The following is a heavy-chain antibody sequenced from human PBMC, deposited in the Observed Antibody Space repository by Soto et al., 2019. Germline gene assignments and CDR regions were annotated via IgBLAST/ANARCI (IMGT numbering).Heavy chain of an antibody. CDR1: GLTFSDHY. D-gene: IGHD3-10*01. CDR2: TRNKVNSYTT. V-gene: IGHV3-72*01. CDR3: ARDYGSGRGWFDP. Sequence: EVQLVESGGGLVQPGGSLRLSCAASGLTFSDHYMDWVRQAPGKGQEWVGRTRNKVNSYTTEYAASVKGRFTISRDDSKNSLYLQMNSLKTEDTAVYYCARDYGSGRGWFDPWGQGTLVTVSS. J-gene: IGHJ5*02.